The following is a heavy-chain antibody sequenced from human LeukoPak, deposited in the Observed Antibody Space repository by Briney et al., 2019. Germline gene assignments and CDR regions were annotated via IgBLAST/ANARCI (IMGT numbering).Heavy chain of an antibody. CDR1: GYTFTSYD. Sequence: ASVKVSCKASGYTFTSYDINWVRQATGQGLEWMGWMNPNSGNTGYAQKFKGRVTMTRNTSISTAYMELSSLRSEDTAVYYCASGQINRISLVIGYGMDVWGQGTTVTVSS. CDR2: MNPNSGNT. V-gene: IGHV1-8*01. J-gene: IGHJ6*02. D-gene: IGHD3-9*01. CDR3: ASGQINRISLVIGYGMDV.